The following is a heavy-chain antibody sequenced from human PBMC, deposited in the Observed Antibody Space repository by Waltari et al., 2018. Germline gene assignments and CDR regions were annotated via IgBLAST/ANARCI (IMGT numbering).Heavy chain of an antibody. D-gene: IGHD1-26*01. CDR1: GFSFSSYW. V-gene: IGHV3-7*03. CDR3: ARDHIVGATNFDY. J-gene: IGHJ4*02. CDR2: IKQDGSEN. Sequence: EVQLVESGGGLVQAGGSLRLSCAASGFSFSSYWMSWVRQAPGKGLEWVANIKQDGSENYYVDSVKGRFTISGDNAKNSLYLQMNSLRADDTAVYYCARDHIVGATNFDYWGQGTLVTVSS.